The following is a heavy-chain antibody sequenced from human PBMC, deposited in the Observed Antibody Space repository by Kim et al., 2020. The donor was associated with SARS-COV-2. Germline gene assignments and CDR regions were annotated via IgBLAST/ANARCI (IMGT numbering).Heavy chain of an antibody. Sequence: GGSLRLSCAASGFTFSSYGMHWVRQAPGKGLEWVAVISYDGSNKYYADSVKGRFTISRDNSKNTLYLQMNSLRAEDTAVYYCAKDLLDDFWRDYFDYWGQGTLVTVSS. CDR1: GFTFSSYG. V-gene: IGHV3-30*18. CDR2: ISYDGSNK. D-gene: IGHD3-3*01. J-gene: IGHJ4*02. CDR3: AKDLLDDFWRDYFDY.